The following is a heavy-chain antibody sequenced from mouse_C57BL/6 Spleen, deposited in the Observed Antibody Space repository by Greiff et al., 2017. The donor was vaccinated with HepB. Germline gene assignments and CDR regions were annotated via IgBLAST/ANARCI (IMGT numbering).Heavy chain of an antibody. J-gene: IGHJ1*03. V-gene: IGHV1-52*01. CDR1: GYTFTSYW. D-gene: IGHD2-4*01. CDR2: IDPSDSET. Sequence: QVQLQQPGAELVRPGSSVKLSCKASGYTFTSYWMHWVKQRPIQGLEWIGNIDPSDSETHYNQKFKDKATLTVDKSSSTACMQLSSLTSEDSAVYYCARGGYDYDRGYWYFDVWGTGTTVTVSS. CDR3: ARGGYDYDRGYWYFDV.